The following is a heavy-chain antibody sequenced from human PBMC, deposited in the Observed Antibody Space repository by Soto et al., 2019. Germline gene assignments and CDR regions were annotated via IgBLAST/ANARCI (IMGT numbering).Heavy chain of an antibody. J-gene: IGHJ3*01. CDR1: GGSFSSYY. Sequence: PSETLSLTCAVYGGSFSSYYWSWIRQPPGKGLEWIGEINHSGSTNYNPSLKSRVTILVDTSKNQFSLQLSSVTAADTAVYYCARGDRGAFDLWGQGTVVTVSS. D-gene: IGHD1-26*01. CDR2: INHSGST. CDR3: ARGDRGAFDL. V-gene: IGHV4-34*01.